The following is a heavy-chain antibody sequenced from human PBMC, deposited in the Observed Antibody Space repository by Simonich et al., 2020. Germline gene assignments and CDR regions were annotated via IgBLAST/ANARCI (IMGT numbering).Heavy chain of an antibody. CDR1: GFTFSSYA. CDR2: ISGSGGST. J-gene: IGHJ3*02. D-gene: IGHD3-22*01. CDR3: AKDIGERITMIVVVIDAFDI. Sequence: GGGLVQPGVSLRLSCAASGFTFSSYAMSWVRHAPGKGLGWGAAISGSGGSTYYADSVEGRFTISRDNSKNTLYLQMNRLRAEDTAVYYCAKDIGERITMIVVVIDAFDIWGQGTMVTVSS. V-gene: IGHV3-23*01.